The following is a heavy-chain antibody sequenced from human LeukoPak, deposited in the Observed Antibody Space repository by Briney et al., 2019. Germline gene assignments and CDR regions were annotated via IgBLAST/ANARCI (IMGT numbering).Heavy chain of an antibody. CDR3: ARDCWDYGSGSYCGIDY. CDR2: ISSSSSYI. CDR1: GFTFSSYS. D-gene: IGHD3-10*01. J-gene: IGHJ4*02. Sequence: PGXSLRLSCAASGFTFSSYSMNWVRQAPGKGLEWVSSISSSSSYIYYADCVKGRFTISRDNAKNSLYLQMNSLRAEDTAVYYCARDCWDYGSGSYCGIDYWGQGTLVTVSS. V-gene: IGHV3-21*01.